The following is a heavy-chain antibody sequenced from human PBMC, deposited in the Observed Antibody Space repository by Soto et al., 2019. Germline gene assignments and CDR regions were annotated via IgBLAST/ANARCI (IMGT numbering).Heavy chain of an antibody. CDR1: GFTLSDSW. CDR3: VRCPRDVQTGYNYGYALAS. V-gene: IGHV3-74*01. Sequence: EVPLVQSGGGVVQPGGSLRLSCAASGFTLSDSWMQWVRQVPGEGLAWVARITSDGSSTAYADSVKGRFTISRDNANHTWYLKMNSLRVLDTAVYYCVRCPRDVQTGYNYGYALASWSQGNLVTVS. D-gene: IGHD5-18*01. CDR2: ITSDGSST. J-gene: IGHJ5*02.